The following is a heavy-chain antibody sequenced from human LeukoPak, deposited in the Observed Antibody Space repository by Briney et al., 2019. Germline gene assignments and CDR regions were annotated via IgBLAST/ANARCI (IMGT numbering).Heavy chain of an antibody. CDR3: ASSYGDYDAYYYYGMDV. V-gene: IGHV3-30-3*01. CDR2: ISYDGSNK. D-gene: IGHD4-17*01. Sequence: PGGSLRLSCAASGFTFSSYAMHWVRQAPGKGLEWVAVISYDGSNKYYADSVKGRFTISRENSKKTLYPQMNSLRAEDTAVYYCASSYGDYDAYYYYGMDVWGQGTTVTVSS. CDR1: GFTFSSYA. J-gene: IGHJ6*02.